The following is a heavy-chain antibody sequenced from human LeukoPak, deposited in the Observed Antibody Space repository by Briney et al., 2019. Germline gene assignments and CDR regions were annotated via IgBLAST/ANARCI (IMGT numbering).Heavy chain of an antibody. J-gene: IGHJ4*02. CDR1: GGSISSYY. CDR2: IYYSGST. D-gene: IGHD3-22*01. Sequence: KPSETLSLTCTVSGGSISSYYWSWIRQPPGKGLEWIGYIYYSGSTNYNPSLKSRVTMSVDTSKNQFSLKLSSVTAADTAVYYCASHFYDSRGYSPFDYGGRETLVTFPS. CDR3: ASHFYDSRGYSPFDY. V-gene: IGHV4-59*01.